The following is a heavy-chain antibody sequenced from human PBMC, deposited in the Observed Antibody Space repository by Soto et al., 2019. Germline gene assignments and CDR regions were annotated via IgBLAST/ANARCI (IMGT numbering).Heavy chain of an antibody. D-gene: IGHD6-13*01. CDR3: AREAAGFDL. Sequence: EMQLVETGGGLIQPGGSLRLSCAASGFTVSSDHMSWVRQAPGKGLEWISVMYYGGTTYYADSVQGRFTISRDSSTNTLYLQMTDLRADDTAVYYGAREAAGFDLWGQGTMVTVSS. CDR2: MYYGGTT. J-gene: IGHJ3*01. CDR1: GFTVSSDH. V-gene: IGHV3-53*02.